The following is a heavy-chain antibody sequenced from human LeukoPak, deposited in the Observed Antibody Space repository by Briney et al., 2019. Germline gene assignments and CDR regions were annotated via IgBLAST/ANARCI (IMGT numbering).Heavy chain of an antibody. J-gene: IGHJ4*02. Sequence: GGSLRLSCAASEFTFSGYWMNWVRQAPGKGPEWVANINQDGSEKHYVDSVKGRFTISRDNAKNSLFLQMNSLRVEDTAAFYWARDGFVGAADYWGQGTLVTVSS. CDR1: EFTFSGYW. D-gene: IGHD6-13*01. V-gene: IGHV3-7*01. CDR2: INQDGSEK. CDR3: ARDGFVGAADY.